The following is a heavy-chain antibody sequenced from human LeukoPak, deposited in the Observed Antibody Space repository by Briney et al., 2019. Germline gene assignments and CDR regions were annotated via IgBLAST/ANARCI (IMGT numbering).Heavy chain of an antibody. Sequence: PSETLSLTCTVSGGSISSSSYYWGWIRQPPGKGLEWIGSIYYSGSTYYNPSLKSRVTISVDTSKNQFSLKLSSVTAADTAVYYCARHKIQADTAMVTVPGTYDAFDIWGQGTIVTVSS. J-gene: IGHJ3*02. V-gene: IGHV4-39*01. CDR1: GGSISSSSYY. CDR3: ARHKIQADTAMVTVPGTYDAFDI. D-gene: IGHD5-18*01. CDR2: IYYSGST.